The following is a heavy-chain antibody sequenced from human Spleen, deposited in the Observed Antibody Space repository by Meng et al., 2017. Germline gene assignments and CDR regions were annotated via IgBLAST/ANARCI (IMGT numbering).Heavy chain of an antibody. CDR3: ARGPTTMAHDFDY. CDR1: VGSFSDYY. D-gene: IGHD4-11*01. J-gene: IGHJ4*02. CDR2: INHSGST. Sequence: QVHLHQWGAGLFKPSETLSLTCAVYVGSFSDYYWSWIRQPPGKGLEWIGEINHSGSTNYNPSLESRATISVDTSQNNLSLKLSSVTAADSAVYYCARGPTTMAHDFDYWGQGTLVTVSS. V-gene: IGHV4-34*01.